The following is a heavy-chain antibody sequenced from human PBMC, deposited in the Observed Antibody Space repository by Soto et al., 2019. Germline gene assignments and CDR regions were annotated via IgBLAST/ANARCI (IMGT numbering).Heavy chain of an antibody. J-gene: IGHJ4*02. Sequence: GGSLRLSCAASGFTFSSYSMNWVRQAPGKGLEWVSSISSSSSYIYYANSVKGRFTISRDNAKNSLYLQMNSLRAEDTAVYYCARAAYYDSSGFDYWGQGTLVTVSS. V-gene: IGHV3-21*01. D-gene: IGHD3-22*01. CDR1: GFTFSSYS. CDR2: ISSSSSYI. CDR3: ARAAYYDSSGFDY.